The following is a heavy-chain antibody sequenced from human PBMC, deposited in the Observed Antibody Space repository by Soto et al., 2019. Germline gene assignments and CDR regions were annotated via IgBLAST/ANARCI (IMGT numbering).Heavy chain of an antibody. J-gene: IGHJ3*02. CDR3: ARRYSSAFDI. D-gene: IGHD6-13*01. V-gene: IGHV4-59*08. Sequence: PSETLSLTCTVSGGSISSYYWSWIRQPPGKGLEWIGYIYYSGSTNYNPSLKGRVTIPVDTSKNQFSLKLSSVTAADTAVYYCARRYSSAFDIWGQGTMVTVS. CDR1: GGSISSYY. CDR2: IYYSGST.